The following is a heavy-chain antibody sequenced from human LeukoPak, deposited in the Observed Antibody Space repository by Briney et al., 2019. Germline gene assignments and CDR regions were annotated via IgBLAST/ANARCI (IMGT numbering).Heavy chain of an antibody. D-gene: IGHD6-13*01. J-gene: IGHJ2*01. CDR3: ARQYRPSSSWQLQYWYFDL. V-gene: IGHV4-39*01. CDR1: DDSIRSSAYY. CDR2: IYYSGST. Sequence: SETLSLTCAVSDDSIRSSAYYWGWIRQPPGKGLEWIGSIYYSGSTYYNPSLKSRVTISIDTSKNQFSLKLSSVTAADTAVYYCARQYRPSSSWQLQYWYFDLWGRGTLVTVSS.